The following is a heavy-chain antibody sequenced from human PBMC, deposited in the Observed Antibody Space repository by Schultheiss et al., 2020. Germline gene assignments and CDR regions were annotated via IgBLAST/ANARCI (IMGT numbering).Heavy chain of an antibody. V-gene: IGHV4-59*10. CDR2: IYTSGST. D-gene: IGHD6-19*01. CDR1: GGSFRGYY. CDR3: ARYSSAGWFDP. Sequence: SETLSLTCAVYGGSFRGYYWSWIRQPPGKGLEWIGRIYTSGSTNYNPSLKSRVTISVDTSKNQLSLKVSSVTAADTAVYYCARYSSAGWFDPWGQGTLVTVSS. J-gene: IGHJ5*02.